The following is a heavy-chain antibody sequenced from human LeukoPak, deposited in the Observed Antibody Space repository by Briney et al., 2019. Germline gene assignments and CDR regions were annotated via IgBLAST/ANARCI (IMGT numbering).Heavy chain of an antibody. J-gene: IGHJ3*02. CDR1: GGSISSYY. CDR3: AREVGGTLKGVFDI. Sequence: PSETLSLTCTVSGGSISSYYWSWIRQPPGKGLEWIGYIYYSGSTNYNPSLKSRVTISVDTSKNQFSLKLSSVSAADTAVYYCAREVGGTLKGVFDIWGQGTMVTVSS. CDR2: IYYSGST. V-gene: IGHV4-59*12. D-gene: IGHD1-26*01.